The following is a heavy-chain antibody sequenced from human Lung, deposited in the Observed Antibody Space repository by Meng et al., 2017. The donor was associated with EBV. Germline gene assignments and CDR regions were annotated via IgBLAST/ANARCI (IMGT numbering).Heavy chain of an antibody. D-gene: IGHD5-24*01. CDR3: ARDELSWYDP. V-gene: IGHV6-1*01. J-gene: IGHJ5*02. Sequence: QVQLQQSGPGLVKPSQARSLTCAISGDSVSSKTAIWNWIRQSPSRGLEWLGRTYYRSKWYTDYAESVKSRIIINADTSKNQFSLQLNSATPEDTAVYYCARDELSWYDPGGQGTLVTVSA. CDR1: GDSVSSKTAI. CDR2: TYYRSKWYT.